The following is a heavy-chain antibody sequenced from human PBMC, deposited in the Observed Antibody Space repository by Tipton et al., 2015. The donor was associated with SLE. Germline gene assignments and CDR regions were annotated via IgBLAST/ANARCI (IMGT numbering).Heavy chain of an antibody. V-gene: IGHV4-59*01. CDR2: ISYTGSS. Sequence: TLSLTCSVSGASISSYYWSWIRQPPGRGLECIGWISYTGSSNYNPSLKSRVTISLDTSKNQVSLKLSSVTAADTAVYYCAGYDGRAPEIWGQGTMVTVPS. J-gene: IGHJ3*02. CDR3: AGYDGRAPEI. D-gene: IGHD1-1*01. CDR1: GASISSYY.